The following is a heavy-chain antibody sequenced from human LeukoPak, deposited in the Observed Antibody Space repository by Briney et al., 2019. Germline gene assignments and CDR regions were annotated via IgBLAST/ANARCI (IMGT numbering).Heavy chain of an antibody. D-gene: IGHD6-13*01. J-gene: IGHJ5*02. Sequence: SVKVFCKASGGTFSSYAISWVRQAPGQGLEWMGGIIPIFGTANYAQKFQGRVTITADKSTSTAYMELSSLRSEDTAVYYCAREVPAYSSSWYGGFDPWGQGTLVTVSS. CDR3: AREVPAYSSSWYGGFDP. CDR1: GGTFSSYA. CDR2: IIPIFGTA. V-gene: IGHV1-69*06.